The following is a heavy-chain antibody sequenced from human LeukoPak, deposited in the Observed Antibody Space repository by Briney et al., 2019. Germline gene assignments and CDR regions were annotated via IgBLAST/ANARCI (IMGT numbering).Heavy chain of an antibody. Sequence: GGSLRLSCAASGFTVSSNYMSWVRQAPGKGLEWVSVIYSGGSTYYADSVKGRFTISRDNSKNTLYLQMNSLRAEDTAVYYCAAPFWSGSKNYFYYMDVWGKGTTVTVSS. CDR1: GFTVSSNY. V-gene: IGHV3-53*01. CDR2: IYSGGST. D-gene: IGHD3-3*01. J-gene: IGHJ6*03. CDR3: AAPFWSGSKNYFYYMDV.